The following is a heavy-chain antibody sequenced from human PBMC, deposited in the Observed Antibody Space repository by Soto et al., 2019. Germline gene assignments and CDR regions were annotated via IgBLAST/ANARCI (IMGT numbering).Heavy chain of an antibody. V-gene: IGHV3-21*01. CDR1: GFTFSSYS. D-gene: IGHD6-19*01. CDR2: ISSSSSYI. J-gene: IGHJ4*02. CDR3: ARAGGSSGWYLPIDY. Sequence: GGSLRLSCAASGFTFSSYSMNWVRQAPGKGLEWVSSISSSSSYIYYADSVKGRFTISRDNAKNSLYLQMNSLRAEDTAVYYCARAGGSSGWYLPIDYWGQGTLVTAPQ.